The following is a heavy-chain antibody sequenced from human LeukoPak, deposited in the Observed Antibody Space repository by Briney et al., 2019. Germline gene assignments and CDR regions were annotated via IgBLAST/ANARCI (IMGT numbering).Heavy chain of an antibody. Sequence: KTGGSLRLSCAASGFTFINAWMTWVRQAPGKGLEWVGRIKSKTDGGTTDYAAPVKGRFTISRDDSKNTLYLQVNSLKTEDTAVYYCTTDLHPTYCGGDCYLYWGQGTVVTVSS. D-gene: IGHD2-21*02. CDR2: IKSKTDGGTT. J-gene: IGHJ4*02. CDR3: TTDLHPTYCGGDCYLY. V-gene: IGHV3-15*01. CDR1: GFTFINAW.